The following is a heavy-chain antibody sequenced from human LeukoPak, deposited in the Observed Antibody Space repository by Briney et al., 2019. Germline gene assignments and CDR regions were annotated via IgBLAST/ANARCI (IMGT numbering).Heavy chain of an antibody. Sequence: GASVKVSCKASGDTFSSYAISWVRQAPGQGLEWMGGIIPIFGTANYAQKFQGRVTITADESTSTAYMELSSLRSEDTAVYYCARSGIVVVVAATSLWFDPWGQGTLVTVSS. CDR1: GDTFSSYA. CDR3: ARSGIVVVVAATSLWFDP. V-gene: IGHV1-69*13. D-gene: IGHD2-15*01. J-gene: IGHJ5*02. CDR2: IIPIFGTA.